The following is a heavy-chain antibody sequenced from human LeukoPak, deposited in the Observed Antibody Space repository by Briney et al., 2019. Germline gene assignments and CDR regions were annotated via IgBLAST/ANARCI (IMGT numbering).Heavy chain of an antibody. Sequence: PSETLSLTCAVYGGSFSGYYWSWIRQPPGKGLEWIGEINHSGSTNYNPSLKSRVTISVDTSKNQFSLKLSSVTAADTAVYYCARRFNGPTARLAHPRYNWFDPWGQGTLVTVSS. V-gene: IGHV4-34*01. D-gene: IGHD6-6*01. CDR3: ARRFNGPTARLAHPRYNWFDP. CDR1: GGSFSGYY. J-gene: IGHJ5*02. CDR2: INHSGST.